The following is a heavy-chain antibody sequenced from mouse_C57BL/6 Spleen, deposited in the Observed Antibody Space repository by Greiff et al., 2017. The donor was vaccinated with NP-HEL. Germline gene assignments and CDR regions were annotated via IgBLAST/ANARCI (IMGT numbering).Heavy chain of an antibody. CDR3: AIEAMITPYAMDY. CDR1: GYTFTSYW. J-gene: IGHJ4*01. CDR2: IHPSDSDT. V-gene: IGHV1-74*01. Sequence: VQLQQPGAELVKPGASVKVSCKASGYTFTSYWMHWVKQRPGQGLEWIGRIHPSDSDTNYNQKFKGKATLTLDKSSSTAYMQLSSLTSEDSAVYYCAIEAMITPYAMDYWGQGTSVTVSS. D-gene: IGHD2-4*01.